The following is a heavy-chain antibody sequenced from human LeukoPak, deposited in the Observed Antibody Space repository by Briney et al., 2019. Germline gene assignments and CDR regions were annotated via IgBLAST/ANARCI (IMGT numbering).Heavy chain of an antibody. CDR1: GFTFSSYA. V-gene: IGHV3-23*01. CDR2: LSGSGAST. Sequence: GGSLRLSCAASGFTFSSYAMSWVRQAPGKGLEWVSALSGSGASTYYADSVKGRFTISRDSSKNTLYLQMNSLRAEDTAVYYCARSPVTESNSWSLDDWGQGTLVTVSS. D-gene: IGHD3-10*01. J-gene: IGHJ4*02. CDR3: ARSPVTESNSWSLDD.